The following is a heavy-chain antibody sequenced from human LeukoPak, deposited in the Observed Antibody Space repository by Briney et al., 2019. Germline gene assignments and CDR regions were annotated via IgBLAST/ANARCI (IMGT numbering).Heavy chain of an antibody. CDR2: IYTSGST. CDR1: GGSISSGSYY. CDR3: AREDRVVVVPAATWGYYYYMDV. Sequence: SSQTLSLTCTVSGGSISSGSYYWSWIRQPAGKGLEWIGRIYTSGSTNYNPSLKSRVTISVDTSKNQFSLKLSSVTAADTAVYYCAREDRVVVVPAATWGYYYYMDVWGKGTTVTVSS. V-gene: IGHV4-61*02. J-gene: IGHJ6*03. D-gene: IGHD2-2*01.